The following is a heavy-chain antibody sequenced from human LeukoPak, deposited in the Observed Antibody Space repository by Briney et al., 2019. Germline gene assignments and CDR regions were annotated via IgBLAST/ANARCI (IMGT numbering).Heavy chain of an antibody. D-gene: IGHD2-2*03. CDR1: GFTVSSNY. J-gene: IGHJ4*02. CDR3: ARLGYCSSTSCPTRGVFDY. CDR2: IYSTGTT. V-gene: IGHV3-66*01. Sequence: GGSLRLSCAASGFTVSSNYMSWVRQAPGKGLEWVSIIYSTGTTYYADSVKGRFTISRDNSKNTLYLQMNSLRAEDTAVYYCARLGYCSSTSCPTRGVFDYWGQGTLVTVSS.